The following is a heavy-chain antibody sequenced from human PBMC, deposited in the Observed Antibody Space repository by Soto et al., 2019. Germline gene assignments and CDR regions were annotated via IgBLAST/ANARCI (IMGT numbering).Heavy chain of an antibody. J-gene: IGHJ5*02. Sequence: PSETLSLTCTVSGGSISSGDYYWSWIRQPPGKGLEWIGYIYYSGSTYYNPSLKSRVTISVDTSKNQFSLKLSSVTAADTAVYYCASALIYSSSSWVDPWGQGTLVTVSS. V-gene: IGHV4-30-4*01. CDR3: ASALIYSSSSWVDP. CDR2: IYYSGST. D-gene: IGHD6-6*01. CDR1: GGSISSGDYY.